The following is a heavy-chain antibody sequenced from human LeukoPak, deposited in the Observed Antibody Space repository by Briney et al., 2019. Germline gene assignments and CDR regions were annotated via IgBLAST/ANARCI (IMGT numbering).Heavy chain of an antibody. CDR1: GYTFSVYY. D-gene: IGHD4-17*01. Sequence: ASVKVSCKASGYTFSVYYIHWVRQAPGQGLEWLGWISAYNGNTNYAQKLQGRVTMTTDTSTSTAYMELRSLRSDDTAVYYCARDKGYGDYGHYFDYWGQGTLVTVSS. J-gene: IGHJ4*02. V-gene: IGHV1-18*04. CDR3: ARDKGYGDYGHYFDY. CDR2: ISAYNGNT.